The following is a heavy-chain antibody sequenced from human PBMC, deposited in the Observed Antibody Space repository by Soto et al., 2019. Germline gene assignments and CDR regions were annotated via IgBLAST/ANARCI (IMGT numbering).Heavy chain of an antibody. D-gene: IGHD6-19*01. CDR3: ARSLVHQWLVHDAYDI. CDR2: IYTGGST. CDR1: SGSVSNYY. V-gene: IGHV4-4*07. J-gene: IGHJ3*02. Sequence: QVQLQESGPGLVKPSETLTLTCKVSSGSVSNYYWSWIRQPAGKGLEWIGRIYTGGSTNYNPSLKSRASISMDTSKNRFALRLTSVTAADTAVYYCARSLVHQWLVHDAYDIWGQGTLVTVSS.